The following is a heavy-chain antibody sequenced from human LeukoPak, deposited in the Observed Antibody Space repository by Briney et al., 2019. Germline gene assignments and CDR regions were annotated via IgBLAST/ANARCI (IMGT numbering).Heavy chain of an antibody. Sequence: GGSLRLSCAASGFTFSSYGMHWVRQAPGKGLEWVAVIWYDGSNKYYVDSVKGRFTISRDNAKNSLYLQMNSLRAEDTAVYYCASQPGEWELLLDDAFDIWGQGTMVTVSS. CDR2: IWYDGSNK. CDR1: GFTFSSYG. CDR3: ASQPGEWELLLDDAFDI. V-gene: IGHV3-33*03. D-gene: IGHD1-26*01. J-gene: IGHJ3*02.